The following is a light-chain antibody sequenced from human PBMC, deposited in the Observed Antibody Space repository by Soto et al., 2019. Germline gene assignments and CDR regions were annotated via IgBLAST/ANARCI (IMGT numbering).Light chain of an antibody. J-gene: IGKJ5*01. CDR3: QQYYTTPIT. Sequence: DIVMTQSPDSLAVSLGERATINCKSNQSVLYSSNNKDYLAWYQQKPGQPPNLLIYWASTRESGVPDRFSGSGSGTDFTLTISSLQAEDVAVYYCQQYYTTPITFGQGTRLEIK. CDR1: QSVLYSSNNKDY. CDR2: WAS. V-gene: IGKV4-1*01.